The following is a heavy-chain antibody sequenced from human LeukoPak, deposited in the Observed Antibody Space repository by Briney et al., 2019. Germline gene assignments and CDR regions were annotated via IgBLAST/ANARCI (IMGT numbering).Heavy chain of an antibody. CDR1: GFTFDDYA. Sequence: PGGSLRLSCAASGFTFDDYAMHWVRQAPGKGLEWVSGISWNSGSIGYADSVKGRFTISRDNAKNSLYLQMNSLRAEDTALYYCAKDKTAGGLVVAVFDYWGQGTLVTVSS. CDR2: ISWNSGSI. CDR3: AKDKTAGGLVVAVFDY. V-gene: IGHV3-9*01. D-gene: IGHD2-15*01. J-gene: IGHJ4*02.